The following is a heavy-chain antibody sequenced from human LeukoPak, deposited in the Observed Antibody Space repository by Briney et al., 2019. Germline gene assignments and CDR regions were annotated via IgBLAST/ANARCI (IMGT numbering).Heavy chain of an antibody. Sequence: PSETLSLTCAVYGGSLSGYYWSWIRQPPGKGLEWIGEINHSGSTNYNPSLKSRVTISVDTSKNQFSLKLSSVTAADTAVYYCARVSSIAAPWGMDVWGQGTTVTVSS. CDR3: ARVSSIAAPWGMDV. J-gene: IGHJ6*02. V-gene: IGHV4-34*01. CDR1: GGSLSGYY. CDR2: INHSGST. D-gene: IGHD6-6*01.